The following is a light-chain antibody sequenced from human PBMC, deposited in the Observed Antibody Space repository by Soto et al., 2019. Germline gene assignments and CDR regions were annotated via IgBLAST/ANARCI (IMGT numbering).Light chain of an antibody. CDR3: QQSYSTPSIT. J-gene: IGKJ5*01. V-gene: IGKV1-39*01. CDR1: QSISRY. Sequence: DIQMTQSPSSLSASVGDRVTITCRASQSISRYLNWYQQKPGKAPKLLIYAASSLQSGAPSRFSGSGSGTDFTLTIRSLQPEDFATYYCQQSYSTPSITFGQGTRREIK. CDR2: AAS.